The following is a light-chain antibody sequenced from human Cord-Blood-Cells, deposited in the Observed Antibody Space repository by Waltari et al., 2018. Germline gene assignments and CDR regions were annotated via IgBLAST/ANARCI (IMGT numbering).Light chain of an antibody. J-gene: IGKJ1*01. CDR2: DAS. V-gene: IGKV1-5*01. CDR1: QSISSW. CDR3: QQYNSYSWT. Sequence: IKMTQPLSPLSASVGDRVPITCRASQSISSWLAWYQQKPGKAPKLLIYDASSLESGVPSRFSGSGSGTEFTLTISSLQPDDFATYYCQQYNSYSWTFGQGTKVEIK.